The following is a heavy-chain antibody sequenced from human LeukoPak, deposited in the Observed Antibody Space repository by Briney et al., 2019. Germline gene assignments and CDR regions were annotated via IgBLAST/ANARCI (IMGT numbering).Heavy chain of an antibody. J-gene: IGHJ4*02. V-gene: IGHV3-30*18. CDR2: ISYDGSNK. D-gene: IGHD6-13*01. CDR1: GFTFSSYG. CDR3: AKSPGGSWYAVDY. Sequence: PGGSLRLSCAASGFTFSSYGMHWVRQAPGKGLEWVAVISYDGSNKYYADSVKGRFTISRDNSKNTLYLQMNSLRAEDTAVYYCAKSPGGSWYAVDYWGQGTLVTVSS.